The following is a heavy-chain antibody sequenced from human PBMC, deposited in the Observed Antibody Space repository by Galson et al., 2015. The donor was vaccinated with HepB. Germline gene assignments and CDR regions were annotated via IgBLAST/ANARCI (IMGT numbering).Heavy chain of an antibody. V-gene: IGHV4-31*03. CDR2: TFTSGTT. CDR3: ARHPWGSFVD. D-gene: IGHD7-27*01. Sequence: TLSLTCTVTGDSISDGRYYWSWIRQHPAKGLEWIGYTFTSGTTYFNPSLKSRVSISVDTSSNQFSLKLTSVTAADTAVYYCARHPWGSFVDWGQGTQVTVSS. CDR1: GDSISDGRYY. J-gene: IGHJ4*02.